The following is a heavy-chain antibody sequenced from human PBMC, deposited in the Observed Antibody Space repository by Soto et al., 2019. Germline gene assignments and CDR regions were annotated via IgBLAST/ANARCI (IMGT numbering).Heavy chain of an antibody. J-gene: IGHJ6*02. D-gene: IGHD2-15*01. CDR1: GFTFNNYG. CDR3: TKDGRFDSDGSLYYYYYGMDV. V-gene: IGHV3-30*18. CDR2: ISNDGSNK. Sequence: GGSLRLSCAASGFTFNNYGMNWVRQAPGKGLEWVAIISNDGSNKYYIESVRGRFTISRDNSKNMLFLQMNSLKVEDTAVYFCTKDGRFDSDGSLYYYYYGMDVWGQGTTVTVSS.